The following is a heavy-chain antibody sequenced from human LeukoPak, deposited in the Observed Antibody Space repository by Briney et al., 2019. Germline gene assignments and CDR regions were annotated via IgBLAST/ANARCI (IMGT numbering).Heavy chain of an antibody. J-gene: IGHJ4*02. D-gene: IGHD6-19*01. CDR3: ARVGSIAVENYLDY. Sequence: SETLSLTCTVSGGSISSYYWSWIRQPPGKGLEWIGYIYTSGSTNYNPSLKSRVTISVDTSKNQFSLKLSSVTAADTAVYYCARVGSIAVENYLDYWGQGTLVTVSS. CDR1: GGSISSYY. V-gene: IGHV4-4*09. CDR2: IYTSGST.